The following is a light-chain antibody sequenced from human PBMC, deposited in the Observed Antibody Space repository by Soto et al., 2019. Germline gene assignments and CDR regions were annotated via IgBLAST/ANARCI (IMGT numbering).Light chain of an antibody. CDR3: QQYDNSPPFT. CDR2: GAS. J-gene: IGKJ3*01. V-gene: IGKV3-15*01. Sequence: EVVMTQSPATLSVSPGDRATLSCGASESVTSQLAWYQQKPGQAPRLLIYGASTRATGIPARFSGSGFGTEFTLTISSLQSEDLAVYYCQQYDNSPPFTFGPGTKVDVK. CDR1: ESVTSQ.